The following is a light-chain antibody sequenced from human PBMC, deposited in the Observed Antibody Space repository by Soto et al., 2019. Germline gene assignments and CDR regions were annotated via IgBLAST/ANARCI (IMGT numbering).Light chain of an antibody. CDR2: ENN. Sequence: QSVLTQPPSASAAPGQKVTISCSGSSSNIGNNYVSWYQQLPGTAPKLLMYENNKRPSGIPDRFSGSKSGTSATLGITGLQTGDEADYYCGTWDSSLSAVVFGGGTKVTVL. V-gene: IGLV1-51*02. J-gene: IGLJ2*01. CDR1: SSNIGNNY. CDR3: GTWDSSLSAVV.